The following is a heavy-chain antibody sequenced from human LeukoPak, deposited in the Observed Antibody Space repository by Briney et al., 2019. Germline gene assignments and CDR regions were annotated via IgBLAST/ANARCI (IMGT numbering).Heavy chain of an antibody. CDR2: ISYDRSNK. V-gene: IGHV3-30*18. CDR3: AKDQALGSYGEDAFDI. D-gene: IGHD1-26*01. Sequence: GGSLRLSCAASGFTFSTYGMHWVRQAPGKGLEWVAVISYDRSNKYYADSVKGRFTISRDNSKNTLYLQMNSLRAEDTAVYYCAKDQALGSYGEDAFDIWGQGTMVTVSS. CDR1: GFTFSTYG. J-gene: IGHJ3*02.